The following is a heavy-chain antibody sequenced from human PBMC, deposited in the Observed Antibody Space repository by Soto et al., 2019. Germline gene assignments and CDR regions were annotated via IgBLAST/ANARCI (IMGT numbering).Heavy chain of an antibody. J-gene: IGHJ4*02. Sequence: QVQLVESGGGVVQPGRSLRLSCAASGFTFSSFAMHWVRQAPGKGLEWVSAISYDGSHKYYADSVKGRFTISRDNSKNTLYLQMNSLSPEDRAVYYCARDRRQQLVPLGYWGQGTLVTVSS. CDR1: GFTFSSFA. D-gene: IGHD6-13*01. CDR2: ISYDGSHK. CDR3: ARDRRQQLVPLGY. V-gene: IGHV3-30-3*01.